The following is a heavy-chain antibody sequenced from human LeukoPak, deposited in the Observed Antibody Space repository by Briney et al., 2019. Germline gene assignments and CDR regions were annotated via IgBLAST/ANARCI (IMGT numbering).Heavy chain of an antibody. J-gene: IGHJ4*02. Sequence: SGTLSLTCAVSGDSINNINWRWSWVRQPPGKGLEWIGEIYDGRSTTYHPSLKSRVTISVDKSKNQFSLTLTSVTAADTAVYYCARVGTAMVTRYFDYWGQGTLVTVSS. CDR2: IYDGRST. CDR3: ARVGTAMVTRYFDY. D-gene: IGHD5-18*01. V-gene: IGHV4-4*02. CDR1: GDSINNINW.